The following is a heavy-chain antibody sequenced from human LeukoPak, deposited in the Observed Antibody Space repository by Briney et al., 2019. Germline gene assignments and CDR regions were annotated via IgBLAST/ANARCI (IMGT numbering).Heavy chain of an antibody. D-gene: IGHD3-22*01. J-gene: IGHJ4*02. Sequence: GGSLRLSCAASGFTFSSYAMGWVRQAPGKGLEWVSAISGSGGSTYYADSVKGRFTISRDNSKNTLYLQMNSLRAEDTAVYYCAKWAHFPATIPGYYYDGSGYKLHDDYWGQGTLVTVSS. V-gene: IGHV3-23*01. CDR2: ISGSGGST. CDR1: GFTFSSYA. CDR3: AKWAHFPATIPGYYYDGSGYKLHDDY.